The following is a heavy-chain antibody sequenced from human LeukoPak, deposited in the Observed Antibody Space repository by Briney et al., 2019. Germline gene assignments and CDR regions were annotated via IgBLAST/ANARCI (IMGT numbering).Heavy chain of an antibody. CDR3: ASGNIAAAGSGGYRVWFDP. D-gene: IGHD6-13*01. Sequence: SQTPSLTPAISRDSLSRNSAAWNSVRQSPSSGLEWLAWTYYRSKWYNDYAVSVKSRLTINPDTSKNQFSLQLNSVTPEDTAVYYCASGNIAAAGSGGYRVWFDPWGQGTLVTVSS. V-gene: IGHV6-1*01. CDR2: TYYRSKWYN. J-gene: IGHJ5*02. CDR1: RDSLSRNSAA.